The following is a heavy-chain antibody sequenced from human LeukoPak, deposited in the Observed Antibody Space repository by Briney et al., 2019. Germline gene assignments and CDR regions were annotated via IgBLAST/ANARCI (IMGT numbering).Heavy chain of an antibody. Sequence: GGSLRLSCAASGFIFSGNWMTWVRQAPGKGLEWVANIRPDGSAEYFADSVKGRFAISRDNAKNSLYLQMNSLRGEDTAVYYCARWRFDSGSHHIDYWGQGTLVTVFS. D-gene: IGHD3-10*01. J-gene: IGHJ4*02. CDR1: GFIFSGNW. V-gene: IGHV3-7*01. CDR2: IRPDGSAE. CDR3: ARWRFDSGSHHIDY.